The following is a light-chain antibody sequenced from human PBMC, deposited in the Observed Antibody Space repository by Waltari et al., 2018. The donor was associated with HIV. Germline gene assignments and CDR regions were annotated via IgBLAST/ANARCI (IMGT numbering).Light chain of an antibody. CDR1: SSNIGSNY. CDR3: ATWTDSLSGVV. V-gene: IGLV1-47*01. J-gene: IGLJ2*01. Sequence: QSVLTQSPSASGTPGQRVTISCSGSSSNIGSNYVYWYQQLPGTAPKLLLYRNNRRPSGAPDRCSGSKSGPAAALSISGLRAEDEAHYYCATWTDSLSGVVYGGGTKLRVL. CDR2: RNN.